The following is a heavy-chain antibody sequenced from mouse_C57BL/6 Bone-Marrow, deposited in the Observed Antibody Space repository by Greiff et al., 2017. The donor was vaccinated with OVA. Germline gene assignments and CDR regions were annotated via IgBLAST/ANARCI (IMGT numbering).Heavy chain of an antibody. CDR3: ARGLGEDY. CDR2: IDPSDSYT. Sequence: QVQLQQSGAELVRPGTSVKLSCKASGYTFTSYWMHWVKQRPGQGLEWIGVIDPSDSYTNYNQKFKGKATLTVDTSSSTAYMQLSSLTSEDTAVYYCARGLGEDYWGQGTSVTVSS. V-gene: IGHV1-59*01. J-gene: IGHJ4*01. CDR1: GYTFTSYW.